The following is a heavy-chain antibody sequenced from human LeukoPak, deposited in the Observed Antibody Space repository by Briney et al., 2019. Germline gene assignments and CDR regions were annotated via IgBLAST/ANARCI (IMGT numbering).Heavy chain of an antibody. J-gene: IGHJ4*02. CDR2: IYYNGDT. CDR1: GDSLSSGYYY. CDR3: ARAPGAFCDY. Sequence: SETLSLTCTVSGDSLSSGYYYWSWIRQPPGKGLEWIGYIYYNGDTYYNPSLKSRVTISIVRSENQFSLKLNSVTAADTAVYYCARAPGAFCDYWGQGTLVTVSS. D-gene: IGHD3-3*01. V-gene: IGHV4-30-2*01.